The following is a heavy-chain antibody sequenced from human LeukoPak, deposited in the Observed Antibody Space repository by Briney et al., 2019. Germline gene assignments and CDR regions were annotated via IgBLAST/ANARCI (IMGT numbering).Heavy chain of an antibody. D-gene: IGHD3-10*01. Sequence: GGSLRLSCAASGFTFDDYAMHWVRQAPGKGLEWVSGISWNSGSIGYADSVKGRFTISRDNAKNSLYLQINSLRAEDTALYYCAKDTGSGSPGGYYYGMDVWGQGTTVTVSS. J-gene: IGHJ6*02. CDR3: AKDTGSGSPGGYYYGMDV. V-gene: IGHV3-9*01. CDR1: GFTFDDYA. CDR2: ISWNSGSI.